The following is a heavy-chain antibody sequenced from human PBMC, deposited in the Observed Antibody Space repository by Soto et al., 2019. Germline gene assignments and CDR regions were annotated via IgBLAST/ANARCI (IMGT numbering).Heavy chain of an antibody. CDR3: ARDNPRIEYYYYGMDV. Sequence: SVKVSCKASGGTFSSYTISWVRQAPGQGLEWMGGIIPIFGTANYAQKFQGRVTITADKSTSTAYMELSSLRSEDTAVYYCARDNPRIEYYYYGMDVWGQGTTVTVSS. J-gene: IGHJ6*02. V-gene: IGHV1-69*06. CDR2: IIPIFGTA. CDR1: GGTFSSYT.